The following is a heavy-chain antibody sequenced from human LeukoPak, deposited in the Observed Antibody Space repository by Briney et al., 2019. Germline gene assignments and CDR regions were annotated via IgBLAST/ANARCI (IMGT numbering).Heavy chain of an antibody. V-gene: IGHV3-7*01. CDR1: GFTFSSYA. CDR2: IRQDGSEK. D-gene: IGHD3-22*01. J-gene: IGHJ4*02. CDR3: ARDTYDSSGYYAHLDY. Sequence: GGSLRLSCAASGFTFSSYAMSWVRQAPGKGLEWVANIRQDGSEKHYVDSVKGRFTISRDNAKNSLYLQMSSLRAKDTAVYYCARDTYDSSGYYAHLDYWGQGTLVTVSS.